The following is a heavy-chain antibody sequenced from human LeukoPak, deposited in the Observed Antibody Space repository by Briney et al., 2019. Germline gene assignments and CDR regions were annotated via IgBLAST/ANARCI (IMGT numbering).Heavy chain of an antibody. Sequence: GRSLRLSCAASGFTFSSSGMHWVRQAPGKGLEWVALICNDGSDTYYGDSVRGGFTISRDNSKNTLYLQMISLRAEATAVYYCAKGLKYCSYSGCYENIHYTDVWGKGTTVTVSS. CDR3: AKGLKYCSYSGCYENIHYTDV. CDR1: GFTFSSSG. V-gene: IGHV3-33*06. CDR2: ICNDGSDT. J-gene: IGHJ6*03. D-gene: IGHD2-15*01.